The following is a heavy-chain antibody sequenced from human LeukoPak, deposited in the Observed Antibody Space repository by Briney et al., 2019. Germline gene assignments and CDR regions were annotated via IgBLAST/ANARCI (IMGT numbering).Heavy chain of an antibody. CDR2: IYWNDAK. V-gene: IGHV2-5*01. J-gene: IGHJ4*02. CDR3: AHNYDSSGYFALTFDY. Sequence: SGPTLVNPTQTLTLTCTFSGFSLSSSGVGVGWIRQPPGKALECLALIYWNDAKRYSPSLKSRLTITKDTSKNQVVLTMTDMDPVDTATYYCAHNYDSSGYFALTFDYWGQGTLVTVSS. D-gene: IGHD3-22*01. CDR1: GFSLSSSGVG.